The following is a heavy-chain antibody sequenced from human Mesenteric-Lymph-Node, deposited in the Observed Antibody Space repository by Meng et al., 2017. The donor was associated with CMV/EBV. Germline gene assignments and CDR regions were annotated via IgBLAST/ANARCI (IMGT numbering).Heavy chain of an antibody. J-gene: IGHJ4*02. Sequence: GGSLRLSCAASGFTFNSYAMHWVRQAPGKGLEWVAVISDDGSNKYYADSVKGRFTISRDNSENTLYLQMNSLRAEDTAVYYCASTTYYDFWSGYSDPDYWGQGTLVTVSS. CDR2: ISDDGSNK. CDR1: GFTFNSYA. CDR3: ASTTYYDFWSGYSDPDY. D-gene: IGHD3-3*01. V-gene: IGHV3-30*04.